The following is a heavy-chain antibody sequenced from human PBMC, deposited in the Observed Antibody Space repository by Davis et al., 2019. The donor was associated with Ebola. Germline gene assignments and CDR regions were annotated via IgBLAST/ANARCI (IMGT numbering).Heavy chain of an antibody. V-gene: IGHV3-30-3*01. Sequence: PGGSLRLSCAASGFTFSSYAMHWVRQAPGKGLEWVAVISYDGSNKYYADSVKGRFTISRDNSKNTLYLQMNSLRAEDTAVYYCAKDRGGWYRFEDYWGQGTLVTVSS. CDR3: AKDRGGWYRFEDY. CDR1: GFTFSSYA. D-gene: IGHD6-19*01. J-gene: IGHJ4*02. CDR2: ISYDGSNK.